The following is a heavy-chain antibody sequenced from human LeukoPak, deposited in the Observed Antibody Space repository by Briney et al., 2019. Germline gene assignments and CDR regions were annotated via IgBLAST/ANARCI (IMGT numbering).Heavy chain of an antibody. J-gene: IGHJ4*02. CDR1: GFTFSSYA. CDR2: ISGSGGST. Sequence: GGSLRLSCAASGFTFSSYAMSWVRQAPGKGLEWVSAISGSGGSTYYADSVKGRFTISRDNSKNTLYLQMNSLRAEDTAVYYCARGRYSSSWAVGYFDYWGQGTLVTVSS. CDR3: ARGRYSSSWAVGYFDY. V-gene: IGHV3-23*01. D-gene: IGHD6-13*01.